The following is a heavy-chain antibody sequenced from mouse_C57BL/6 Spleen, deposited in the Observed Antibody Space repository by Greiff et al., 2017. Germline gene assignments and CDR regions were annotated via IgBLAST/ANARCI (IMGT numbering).Heavy chain of an antibody. CDR2: IDPNSGGT. CDR1: GYTFTSYW. CDR3: ARAVEYSNYWGGDY. D-gene: IGHD2-5*01. V-gene: IGHV1-72*01. Sequence: VQLQQHGAELVKPGASVTLSCKASGYTFTSYWMHWVKQRPGRGLEWIGRIDPNSGGTKYNEKFKSKATPTVDKPSSTAYMQLSSLTSEDSGVYYCARAVEYSNYWGGDYWGQGTAVT. J-gene: IGHJ2*01.